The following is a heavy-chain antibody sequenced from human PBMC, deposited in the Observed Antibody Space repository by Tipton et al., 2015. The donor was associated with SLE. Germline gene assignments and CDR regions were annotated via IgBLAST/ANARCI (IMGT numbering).Heavy chain of an antibody. J-gene: IGHJ4*02. Sequence: SLRLSCAASEFIFSNWWMSWVRQTPGKGLEWVANIKQDGSVIGYVDSVKGRFTISRDNAKNSLYLQMSSLSAEDTAVYYCATDSFSRGEYWSQGTLVTVSS. CDR2: IKQDGSVI. V-gene: IGHV3-7*01. CDR3: ATDSFSRGEY. D-gene: IGHD2/OR15-2a*01. CDR1: EFIFSNWW.